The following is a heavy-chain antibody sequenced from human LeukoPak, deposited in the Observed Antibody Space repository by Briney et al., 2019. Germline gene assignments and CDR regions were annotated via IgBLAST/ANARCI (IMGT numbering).Heavy chain of an antibody. J-gene: IGHJ6*04. V-gene: IGHV1-18*04. Sequence: ASVKVSCKASGYTFTSYGISWVRQAPGQGLEWMGWISAYNGNTNYAQKLQGRVTMTTDTSTGTAYMELRSLRSDDTAVYYCARDLIAAAGPLYYYYYGMDVWGKGTTVTVSA. D-gene: IGHD6-13*01. CDR2: ISAYNGNT. CDR3: ARDLIAAAGPLYYYYYGMDV. CDR1: GYTFTSYG.